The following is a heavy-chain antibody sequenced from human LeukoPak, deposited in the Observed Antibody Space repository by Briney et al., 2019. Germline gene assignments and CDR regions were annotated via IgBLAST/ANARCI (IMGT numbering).Heavy chain of an antibody. J-gene: IGHJ6*03. CDR1: GFTFDDYA. CDR3: ARDRGGGHMDV. D-gene: IGHD2-15*01. V-gene: IGHV3-13*01. CDR2: IDTTGDT. Sequence: GGSLRLPCAVSGFTFDDYAMHWVRQATGKGLEWDSAIDTTGDTYYPGSVKGRFTTSRENAKNSLYLQMNSLRAGDTAVYYCARDRGGGHMDVWGKGTTVTISS.